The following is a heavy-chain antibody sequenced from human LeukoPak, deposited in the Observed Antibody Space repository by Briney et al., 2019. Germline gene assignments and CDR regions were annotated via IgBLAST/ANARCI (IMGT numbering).Heavy chain of an antibody. D-gene: IGHD2-2*02. Sequence: PGGSLRLSCAASGFTFDDYGMSWVRQAPGKGLEWVSGINWNGGSTGYADSVKGRFTISRDNAKNSLYLQMNSLRAEDTALYYCARAPIVVVPAAIGDYYYYYYMDVWGKGTTVAVSS. CDR3: ARAPIVVVPAAIGDYYYYYYMDV. V-gene: IGHV3-20*04. J-gene: IGHJ6*03. CDR1: GFTFDDYG. CDR2: INWNGGST.